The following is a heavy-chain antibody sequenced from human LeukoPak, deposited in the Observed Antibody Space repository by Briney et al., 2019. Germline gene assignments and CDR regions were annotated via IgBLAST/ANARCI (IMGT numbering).Heavy chain of an antibody. CDR1: GFTFSDYW. CDR2: INTSGSST. J-gene: IGHJ4*02. V-gene: IGHV3-74*03. D-gene: IGHD1-14*01. CDR3: ARSNHADDF. Sequence: GGSLRLSCAASGFTFSDYWMHWVRQVPGKGLVWVSRINTSGSSTTYAESVKGRFTVSRDNAKNTLYLQMDSLRAEDTGVYYCARSNHADDFWGQGTLVTVSS.